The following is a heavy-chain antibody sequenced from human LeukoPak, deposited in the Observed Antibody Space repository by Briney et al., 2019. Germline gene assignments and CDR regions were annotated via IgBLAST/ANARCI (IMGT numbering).Heavy chain of an antibody. CDR2: INPNSGGT. D-gene: IGHD1-26*01. V-gene: IGHV1-2*02. CDR3: ARDGVGGSYENGWYNWFDP. Sequence: GASVKVSCKASGYTFTGYYMHWVRQAPGQGLEWMGWINPNSGGTNYAQKFQGRVTMTRDTSISTAYMELSRLRSDDTAVYYCARDGVGGSYENGWYNWFDPWGQGTLVTVSS. J-gene: IGHJ5*02. CDR1: GYTFTGYY.